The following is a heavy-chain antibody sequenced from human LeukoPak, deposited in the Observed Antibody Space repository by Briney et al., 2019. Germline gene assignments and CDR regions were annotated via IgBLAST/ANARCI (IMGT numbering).Heavy chain of an antibody. Sequence: ASVKVSCKASGYTFTGYYMHWVRQAPGQGLEWMGWINPNSGGTNYAQKFQGRVTMTRDTSISTAYMELSRLRSDDTAVYYCARSFVTGYYYYGMDVWGQGTTVTVSS. V-gene: IGHV1-2*02. J-gene: IGHJ6*02. CDR1: GYTFTGYY. CDR3: ARSFVTGYYYYGMDV. D-gene: IGHD3-16*01. CDR2: INPNSGGT.